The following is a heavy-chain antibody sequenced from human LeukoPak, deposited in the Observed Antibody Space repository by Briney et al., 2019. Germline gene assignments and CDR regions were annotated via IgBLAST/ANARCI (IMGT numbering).Heavy chain of an antibody. D-gene: IGHD5-12*01. Sequence: GGPLRLSCAASGFTFDDYGMSWVRQAPGKGLEWVSGINWNGGSTGYADSVKGRFTISRDNAKNSLYLQMNSLRAEDTALYYCARARMDSGYDWGYFDYWGQGTLVTVSS. J-gene: IGHJ4*02. CDR3: ARARMDSGYDWGYFDY. CDR1: GFTFDDYG. CDR2: INWNGGST. V-gene: IGHV3-20*04.